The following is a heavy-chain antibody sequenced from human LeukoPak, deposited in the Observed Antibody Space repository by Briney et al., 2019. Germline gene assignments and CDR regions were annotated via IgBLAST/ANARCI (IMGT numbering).Heavy chain of an antibody. D-gene: IGHD3-10*01. CDR1: GFTFSAYS. V-gene: IGHV3-21*01. J-gene: IGHJ6*03. CDR3: ARGGFNMVRGVIIPSNSYYYYMDI. CDR2: ITSGDFV. Sequence: GGSLRLSCAVSGFTFSAYSMNWVRQAPGKGLEWVSSITSGDFVYFADSLKGRFTISRDNAKSSLYLRMNSLRAEDTAVYYCARGGFNMVRGVIIPSNSYYYYMDIWGKGTTVTVSS.